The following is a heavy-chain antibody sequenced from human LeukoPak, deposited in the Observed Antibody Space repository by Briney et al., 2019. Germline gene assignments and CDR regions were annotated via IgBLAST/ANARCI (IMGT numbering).Heavy chain of an antibody. D-gene: IGHD2-2*02. Sequence: GRSLRLSCAASGFTFSSYGVHWVRQAPGKGLEWVAVIWYDGSNKYYADSVKGRFTISRDNSKNTLYLQMNSLRAEDTAVYYCAKDQCSSTSCYSLDPWGQGTLVTVSS. CDR1: GFTFSSYG. V-gene: IGHV3-33*06. CDR2: IWYDGSNK. CDR3: AKDQCSSTSCYSLDP. J-gene: IGHJ5*02.